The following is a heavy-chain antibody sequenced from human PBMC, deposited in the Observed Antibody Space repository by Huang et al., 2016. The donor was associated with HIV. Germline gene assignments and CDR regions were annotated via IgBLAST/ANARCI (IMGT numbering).Heavy chain of an antibody. CDR1: GYSFTSYW. CDR3: ARLSTTWYFDY. V-gene: IGHV5-51*01. D-gene: IGHD1-1*01. CDR2: IYPGDTNT. J-gene: IGHJ4*02. Sequence: EVQLVQSGAEVKKPGESLKFSCKGSGYSFTSYWIGWVRQKPGKCLEWVGIIYPGDTNTKYSTSCQGKVTSSADKSISSAYLQWSSLKASDTAMYYCARLSTTWYFDYWGQGTLVTVSS.